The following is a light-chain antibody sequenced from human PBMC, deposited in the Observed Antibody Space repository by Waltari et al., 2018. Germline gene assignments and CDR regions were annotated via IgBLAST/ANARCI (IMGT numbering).Light chain of an antibody. CDR3: QQFNSYPIT. Sequence: AIQLPQSPSSLSASVGDRVTITCRASQGISSALAWYQQKPGKAPKLLIYDASSLESGVPSRFSGSGSGTDFTRTISSLQPEDFATYYCQQFNSYPITFGQGTRLEIK. CDR1: QGISSA. V-gene: IGKV1-13*02. CDR2: DAS. J-gene: IGKJ5*01.